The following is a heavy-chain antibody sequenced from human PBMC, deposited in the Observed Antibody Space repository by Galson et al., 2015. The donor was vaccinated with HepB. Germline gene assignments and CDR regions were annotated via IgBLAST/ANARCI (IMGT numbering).Heavy chain of an antibody. Sequence: QSGAEVKKPGESLRISCKGSGYSFTSYWISWVRQMPGKGLEWMGRIDPSDSYTNYSPSFQGHVTISADKSISTAYLQWSSLKASDTAMYYCASDSSSWSIRDYYYYYYMDVWGKGTTVTVSS. CDR3: ASDSSSWSIRDYYYYYYMDV. V-gene: IGHV5-10-1*01. J-gene: IGHJ6*03. D-gene: IGHD6-13*01. CDR1: GYSFTSYW. CDR2: IDPSDSYT.